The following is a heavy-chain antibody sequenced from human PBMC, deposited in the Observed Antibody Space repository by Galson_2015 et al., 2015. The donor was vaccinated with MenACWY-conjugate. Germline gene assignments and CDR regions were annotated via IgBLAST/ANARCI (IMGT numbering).Heavy chain of an antibody. CDR1: GFTFNMYN. V-gene: IGHV3-21*01. Sequence: SLRLSCAASGFTFNMYNMDWVRPAPGKGLEWGSSISGGRSHTEYAEPVKGRLTLPRDNAQKSLYLEMSSLRAEDTAVYYCARHGPYSNGRYSGMDVWGQGTTVTVSS. J-gene: IGHJ6*02. D-gene: IGHD4-11*01. CDR3: ARHGPYSNGRYSGMDV. CDR2: ISGGRSHT.